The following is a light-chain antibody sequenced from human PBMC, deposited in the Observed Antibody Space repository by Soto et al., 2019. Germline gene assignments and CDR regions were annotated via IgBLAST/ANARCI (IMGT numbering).Light chain of an antibody. Sequence: EIVLTQSRATLSLSPGERATLSCRASQSVSSYLAWYQQKPGQAPRLLIYDASNRATGIPARFSGSGSGTDGSRRSSSLGPEDFAGYYCQQRSNWPLGTFGQGAKVDIK. CDR2: DAS. CDR1: QSVSSY. CDR3: QQRSNWPLGT. J-gene: IGKJ1*01. V-gene: IGKV3-11*01.